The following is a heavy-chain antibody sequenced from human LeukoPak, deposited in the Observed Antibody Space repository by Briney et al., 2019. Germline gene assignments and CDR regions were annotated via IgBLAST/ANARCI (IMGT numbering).Heavy chain of an antibody. CDR2: ISGSGGSK. Sequence: PGGSLRLSCAASGFTFSSYAMSWVRQAPGKGLEWVSAISGSGGSKYYADSVKGRFTISRDNSRNTLYLQMNSLRAEDTAVYYCAKRQWLDGGSDYWGQGTLVTVSS. D-gene: IGHD6-19*01. CDR1: GFTFSSYA. CDR3: AKRQWLDGGSDY. V-gene: IGHV3-23*01. J-gene: IGHJ4*02.